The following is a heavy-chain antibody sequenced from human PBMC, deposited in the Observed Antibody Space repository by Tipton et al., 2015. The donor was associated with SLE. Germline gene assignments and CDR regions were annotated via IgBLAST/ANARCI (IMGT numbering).Heavy chain of an antibody. CDR2: ISYDGSNK. Sequence: SLRLSCAASGFTFSSYGMHWVRQAPGKGLEWVALISYDGSNKYYADSVKGRFTISRDNSKNTLYLQMNSLRAEDTAVYYCAKDQDYGGPGGMDVWGQGTTVTVSS. CDR1: GFTFSSYG. CDR3: AKDQDYGGPGGMDV. D-gene: IGHD4-23*01. J-gene: IGHJ6*02. V-gene: IGHV3-30*18.